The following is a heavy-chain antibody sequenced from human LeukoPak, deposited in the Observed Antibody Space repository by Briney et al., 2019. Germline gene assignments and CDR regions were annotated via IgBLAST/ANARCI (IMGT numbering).Heavy chain of an antibody. CDR1: GGSISSYY. J-gene: IGHJ4*02. CDR3: ARDPTT. Sequence: PSETLSLTCTVSGGSISSYYWSWIRQPPGKGLEWVSVIYSGGSTYYADSVKGRFTISRDNSKNTLYLQMNSLRAEDTAVYYCARDPTTWGQGTLVTVSS. CDR2: IYSGGST. D-gene: IGHD1-1*01. V-gene: IGHV3-53*01.